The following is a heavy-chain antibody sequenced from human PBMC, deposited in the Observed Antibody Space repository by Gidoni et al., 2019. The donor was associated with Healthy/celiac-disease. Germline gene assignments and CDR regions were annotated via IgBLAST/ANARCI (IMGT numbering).Heavy chain of an antibody. D-gene: IGHD1-7*01. CDR3: ARVIREYNWNSNPKSAFDI. CDR1: GGTFSSYA. V-gene: IGHV1-69*01. Sequence: QVQLVQSGAEVKKPGSSVKVSCKASGGTFSSYAISWVRQAPGQGLEWMGGIIPICGTANYAQKFQGRVTITADESTSTAYMELSSLRSEDTAVYYCARVIREYNWNSNPKSAFDIWGQGTMVTVSS. CDR2: IIPICGTA. J-gene: IGHJ3*02.